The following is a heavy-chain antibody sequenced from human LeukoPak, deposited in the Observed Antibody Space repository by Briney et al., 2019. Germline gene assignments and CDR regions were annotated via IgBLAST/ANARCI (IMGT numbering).Heavy chain of an antibody. D-gene: IGHD3-22*01. Sequence: ASVKVSCKASGYTFTGYYMHWVRQAPGQGLEWMGRINPNSGGTNHAQKFQGRVTMTRDTSISTAYMELSRLRSDDTAVYYCARVGVYDSSGYYVGDDYWGQGTLVTVSS. CDR1: GYTFTGYY. V-gene: IGHV1-2*06. CDR2: INPNSGGT. J-gene: IGHJ4*02. CDR3: ARVGVYDSSGYYVGDDY.